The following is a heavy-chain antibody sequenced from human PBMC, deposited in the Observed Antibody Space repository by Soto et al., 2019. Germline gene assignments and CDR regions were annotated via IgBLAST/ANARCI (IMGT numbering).Heavy chain of an antibody. CDR1: GGSISSYY. CDR3: ARGLVVVPAAIRADAFDI. CDR2: IYYSGGT. V-gene: IGHV4-59*01. Sequence: SETLSLTCTVSGGSISSYYWSWIRQPPGKGLEWIGYIYYSGGTNYNPSLKSRVTISVDTSKNQFSLKLSSVTAADTAVYYCARGLVVVPAAIRADAFDIWGQGTMVTVSS. J-gene: IGHJ3*02. D-gene: IGHD2-2*01.